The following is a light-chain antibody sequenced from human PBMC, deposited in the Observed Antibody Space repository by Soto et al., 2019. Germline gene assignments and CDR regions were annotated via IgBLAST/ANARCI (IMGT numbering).Light chain of an antibody. Sequence: THSPATLAVSKDERATLSCRAGQGVTTNFAWYQQKSGQSPRLLIYDVSIRATGVPARSSATGSETDFTLTISCLQSEDSAVYCCQQYNIWPFRFG. CDR2: DVS. CDR1: QGVTTN. V-gene: IGKV3-15*01. CDR3: QQYNIWPFR. J-gene: IGKJ2*01.